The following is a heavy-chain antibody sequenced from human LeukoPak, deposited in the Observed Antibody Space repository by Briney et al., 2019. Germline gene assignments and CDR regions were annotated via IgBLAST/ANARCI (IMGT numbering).Heavy chain of an antibody. Sequence: PGGSLRLSCAASGFTFSNSAMSWVRQAPGKGLEWVSTISASGGGIHYADSVKGRFTVSKDNSKITLFLQMNSLRAEDTAVYYCAKADAYSSGGRYFQHWGQGTLVTVSS. CDR2: ISASGGGI. J-gene: IGHJ1*01. CDR3: AKADAYSSGGRYFQH. V-gene: IGHV3-23*01. D-gene: IGHD6-19*01. CDR1: GFTFSNSA.